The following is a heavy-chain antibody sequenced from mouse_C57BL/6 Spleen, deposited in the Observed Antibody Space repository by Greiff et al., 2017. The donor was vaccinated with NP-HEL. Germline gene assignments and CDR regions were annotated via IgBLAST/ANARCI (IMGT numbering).Heavy chain of an antibody. CDR1: GYTFTSYW. CDR2: IDPSDSYT. V-gene: IGHV1-50*01. CDR3: ARRGVTTVVATDYAMDY. J-gene: IGHJ4*01. D-gene: IGHD1-1*01. Sequence: QVQLQQPGAELVKPGASVKLSCKASGYTFTSYWMQWVKQRPGQGLEWVGEIDPSDSYTNYTQTLKGQATLTVDTSSSTAYMQLSSLTSEDSAVYYCARRGVTTVVATDYAMDYWGQGTSVTVSS.